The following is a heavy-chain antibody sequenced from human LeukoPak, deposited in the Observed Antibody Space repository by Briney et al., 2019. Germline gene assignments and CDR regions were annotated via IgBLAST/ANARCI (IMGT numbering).Heavy chain of an antibody. Sequence: GASVKVSCKASGYTFTNFGISWVRQAPGQGLEWLGWITTYNGNTNYAQKVQDSVTMTSDTSTSTAYMEQRSLTSDDTAVYYCARSDCSSSSCHYYYYYMDVWGQGTTVTVSS. J-gene: IGHJ6*02. CDR2: ITTYNGNT. CDR1: GYTFTNFG. V-gene: IGHV1-18*01. CDR3: ARSDCSSSSCHYYYYYMDV. D-gene: IGHD2-2*01.